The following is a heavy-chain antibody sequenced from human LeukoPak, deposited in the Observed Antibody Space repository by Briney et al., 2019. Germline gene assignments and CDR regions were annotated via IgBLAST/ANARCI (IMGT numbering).Heavy chain of an antibody. CDR2: ISYDGSNK. V-gene: IGHV3-30-3*01. CDR3: ARVRCSGGSCYPARDAFDI. D-gene: IGHD2-15*01. J-gene: IGHJ3*02. Sequence: PGRSLRLSCAASGFTFGDYAMHWVRQAPGKGLEWVAVISYDGSNKYYADSVKGRFTISRDNSKNTLYLQMNSLRAEDTAVYYCARVRCSGGSCYPARDAFDIWGQGTMVTVSS. CDR1: GFTFGDYA.